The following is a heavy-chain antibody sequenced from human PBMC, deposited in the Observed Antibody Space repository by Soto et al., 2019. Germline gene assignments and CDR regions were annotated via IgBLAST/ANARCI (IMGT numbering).Heavy chain of an antibody. J-gene: IGHJ4*02. CDR3: ARAQYSSSWYGHDFDY. CDR2: INHSGST. D-gene: IGHD6-13*01. CDR1: GGSFSRYY. V-gene: IGHV4-34*01. Sequence: SETLSLTSAVYGGSFSRYYWSWIRQPPGKGLEWIGEINHSGSTNYNPSLKSRVTISVDTSKNQFSLKLSSVTAADTAVYYCARAQYSSSWYGHDFDYWGQGTLVTVS.